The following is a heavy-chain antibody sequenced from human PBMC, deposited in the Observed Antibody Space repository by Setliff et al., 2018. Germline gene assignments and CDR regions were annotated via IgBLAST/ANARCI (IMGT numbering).Heavy chain of an antibody. CDR1: GGSISSSSYY. D-gene: IGHD3-3*01. Sequence: PSETLSLTCTVSGGSISSSSYYWGWIRQPPGKGLEWIGSIYYSGSTYYNPSLKSRVTISVDTSKNQFSLKLSSVTAADTAVYYCARERMYYDFWSGYYYGNAFDIWGQGTMVTVSS. CDR2: IYYSGST. V-gene: IGHV4-39*07. J-gene: IGHJ3*02. CDR3: ARERMYYDFWSGYYYGNAFDI.